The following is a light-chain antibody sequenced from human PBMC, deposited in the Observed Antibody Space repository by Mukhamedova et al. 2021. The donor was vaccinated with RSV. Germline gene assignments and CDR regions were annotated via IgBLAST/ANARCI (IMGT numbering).Light chain of an antibody. J-gene: IGKJ4*01. CDR2: AAS. CDR3: QQSYSAPLT. Sequence: WYQRRVHGKAPRLIIFAASGLQSGVASRFSGSGYGTDFTLTITDLQPEDFATYYCQQSYSAPLTFGGGTRVEI. V-gene: IGKV1-39*01.